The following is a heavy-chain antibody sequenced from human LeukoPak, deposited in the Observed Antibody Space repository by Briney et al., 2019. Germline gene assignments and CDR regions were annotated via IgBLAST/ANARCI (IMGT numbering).Heavy chain of an antibody. CDR2: IYPGDSDT. V-gene: IGHV5-51*01. J-gene: IGHJ4*02. CDR1: GYRFTTYW. Sequence: GESLKISCQGSGYRFTTYWIGWVRQMPGKGLEWMGIIYPGDSDTRYSPSFQGQVTFSADKSISTAYLQWSSLKASDTAMYYCARAAGSGTYSPFDYWGQGTLVTVSS. CDR3: ARAAGSGTYSPFDY. D-gene: IGHD1-26*01.